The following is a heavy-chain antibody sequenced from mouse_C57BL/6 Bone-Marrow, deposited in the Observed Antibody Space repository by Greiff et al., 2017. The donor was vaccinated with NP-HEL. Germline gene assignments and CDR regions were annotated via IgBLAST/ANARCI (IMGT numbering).Heavy chain of an antibody. CDR1: GYTFTDYN. D-gene: IGHD1-1*02. CDR2: INPNNGGT. J-gene: IGHJ4*01. CDR3: ARSLWVYHLYYAMDY. Sequence: EVQLQQSGPELVKPGASVKMSRKASGYTFTDYNMHWVKQSHGKSLEWIGYINPNNGGTSYNQQFKGKATLNVKTSSSTAYMELRSLTSEDSAVYYCARSLWVYHLYYAMDYWGQGTSVTVSS. V-gene: IGHV1-22*01.